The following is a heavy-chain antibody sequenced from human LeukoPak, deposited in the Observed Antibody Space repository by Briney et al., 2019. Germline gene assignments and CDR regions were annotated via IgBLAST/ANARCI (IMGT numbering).Heavy chain of an antibody. CDR2: ISAYNGNT. D-gene: IGHD3-3*01. J-gene: IGHJ5*02. CDR1: GYTFTSYG. Sequence: ASVNVSCKASGYTFTSYGISWVRQAPGQGLEWMGWISAYNGNTNYAQKLQGRVTMTTDTSTSTAYMELRSLRSDDTAVYYCARERGPRITIFGVATDNWFDPWGQGTLVTVSS. CDR3: ARERGPRITIFGVATDNWFDP. V-gene: IGHV1-18*01.